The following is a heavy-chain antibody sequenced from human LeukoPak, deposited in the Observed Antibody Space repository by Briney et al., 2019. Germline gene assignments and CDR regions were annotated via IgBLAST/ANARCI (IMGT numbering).Heavy chain of an antibody. CDR1: GGSISSSSYY. J-gene: IGHJ4*02. Sequence: SETLSLTCTVSGGSISSSSYYWGWIRQPPGKGLEWIGSIYYSGSTYYNPSLKSRVTTSVDTSKNQFSLKPSSVTAADTAVYYCARGDDYGSGSYSALDYWGQGTLVTVSS. V-gene: IGHV4-39*01. D-gene: IGHD3-10*01. CDR3: ARGDDYGSGSYSALDY. CDR2: IYYSGST.